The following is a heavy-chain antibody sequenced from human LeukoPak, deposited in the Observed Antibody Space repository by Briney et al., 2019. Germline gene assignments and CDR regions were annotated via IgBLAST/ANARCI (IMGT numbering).Heavy chain of an antibody. CDR1: GYTFTGYS. CDR3: ARDLGIQLWLGLGAFDI. D-gene: IGHD5-18*01. V-gene: IGHV7-4-1*02. Sequence: GASVKVSCKASGYTFTGYSINWVRQAPGQGLEWMGWINIYTGNPTYAQGFTGRFVFSLDTSVSTAYLQISSLKAEDTAVYYCARDLGIQLWLGLGAFDIWGQGTMVTVSS. CDR2: INIYTGNP. J-gene: IGHJ3*02.